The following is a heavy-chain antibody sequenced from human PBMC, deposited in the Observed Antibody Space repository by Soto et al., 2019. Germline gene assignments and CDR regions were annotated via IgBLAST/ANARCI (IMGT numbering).Heavy chain of an antibody. V-gene: IGHV3-23*01. Sequence: EVQLLESGGGLVQPGGSLRVSCAASGFTFSNYAMSWVRQAPGKGLEWVSSISGSGDSTYYADSVKGRFTVSRDNSKNTLYLQLNSLRAEDTAVYYCAKDIRYNNGWYQNYFDYWGQGTLVTVSS. D-gene: IGHD6-19*01. CDR3: AKDIRYNNGWYQNYFDY. J-gene: IGHJ4*02. CDR2: ISGSGDST. CDR1: GFTFSNYA.